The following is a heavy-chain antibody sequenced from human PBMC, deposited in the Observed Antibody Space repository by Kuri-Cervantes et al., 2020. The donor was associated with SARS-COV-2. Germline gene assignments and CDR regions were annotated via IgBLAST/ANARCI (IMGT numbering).Heavy chain of an antibody. Sequence: GESLKISCAASGFTFSSYSMNWVRQAPGKGLEWVSYISSSSSTIYYADSVKGRFTISRDNAKNSLYLQMNSLRAEDAAVYYCARGGYDSPIFYYYGMDVWGQGTTVTVSS. J-gene: IGHJ6*02. D-gene: IGHD5-12*01. CDR3: ARGGYDSPIFYYYGMDV. V-gene: IGHV3-48*01. CDR1: GFTFSSYS. CDR2: ISSSSSTI.